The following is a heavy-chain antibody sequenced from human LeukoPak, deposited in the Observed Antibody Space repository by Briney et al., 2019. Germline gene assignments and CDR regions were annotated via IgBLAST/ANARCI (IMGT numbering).Heavy chain of an antibody. CDR1: GFTFSDAW. CDR2: IKSNTFGGTT. J-gene: IGHJ4*02. CDR3: STEFYGSANFNF. V-gene: IGHV3-15*01. Sequence: GGSLRLSCTASGFTFSDAWMSWVRQAPGKGLEWVGHIKSNTFGGTTDYAAPVKGRFTISRDDSKNTLFLLMSSLKTEDTAIYYCSTEFYGSANFNFWGQGTLVTVSS. D-gene: IGHD3-10*01.